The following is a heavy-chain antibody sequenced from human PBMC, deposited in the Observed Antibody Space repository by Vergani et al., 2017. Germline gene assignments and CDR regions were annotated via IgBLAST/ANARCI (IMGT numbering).Heavy chain of an antibody. CDR2: INHSGST. CDR3: ARGRTHVVRGVRGYGMDV. V-gene: IGHV4-34*01. CDR1: GGSFSGYY. Sequence: QVQLQQWGAGLLKPSETLSLTCAVYGGSFSGYYWSWIRQPPGKGLEWIGEINHSGSTNYNPSLKSRVTISVDTSKNQFSLKPSSVTAADTAVYYCARGRTHVVRGVRGYGMDVWGQGTTVTVSS. D-gene: IGHD3-10*01. J-gene: IGHJ6*02.